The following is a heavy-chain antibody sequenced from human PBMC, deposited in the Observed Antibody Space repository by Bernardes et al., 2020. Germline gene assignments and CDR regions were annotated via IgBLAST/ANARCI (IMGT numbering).Heavy chain of an antibody. D-gene: IGHD6-13*01. Sequence: GGSLRLSCAASGFTFSTYAMTWVRQAPGKGLEWVSGISGSGGATYSADSVKGRFTISRDNSKNTLYLQMNSLRAEDTAVYYCAKGGAAATTLVPLDYWGQGTLVTVSS. J-gene: IGHJ4*02. CDR2: ISGSGGAT. CDR3: AKGGAAATTLVPLDY. V-gene: IGHV3-23*01. CDR1: GFTFSTYA.